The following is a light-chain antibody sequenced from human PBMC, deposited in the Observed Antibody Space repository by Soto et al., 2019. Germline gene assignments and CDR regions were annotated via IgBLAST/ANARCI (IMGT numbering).Light chain of an antibody. CDR3: QQYNSSPYI. CDR2: DAS. J-gene: IGKJ2*01. CDR1: QSISSW. Sequence: DIQMTQSPSTLSASVGDRVTITCRARQSISSWLAWYQQKPGKAPKLLIYDASSLESGVPSRFSGSGSGTEFTLTISSLQPDDFATYYCQQYNSSPYIFGQGTKLEIK. V-gene: IGKV1-5*01.